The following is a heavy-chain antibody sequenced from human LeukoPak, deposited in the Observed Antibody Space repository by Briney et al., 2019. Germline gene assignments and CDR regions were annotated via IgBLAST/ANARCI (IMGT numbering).Heavy chain of an antibody. CDR3: ARDYYDTTCYYYFDY. V-gene: IGHV3-7*04. J-gene: IGHJ4*02. CDR1: GLTFSKYW. CDR2: INEDGTGK. Sequence: GGSLRLSCAASGLTFSKYWMSWVRQAPGKGLEWVAIINEDGTGKYYVDSVKGRFTISRDNAENALYLQMNSLRAEYTAVYYCARDYYDTTCYYYFDYWGQGTLVTVSS. D-gene: IGHD3-22*01.